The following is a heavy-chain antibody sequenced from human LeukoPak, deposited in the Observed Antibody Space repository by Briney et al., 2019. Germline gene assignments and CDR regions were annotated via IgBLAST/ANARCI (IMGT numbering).Heavy chain of an antibody. J-gene: IGHJ5*02. CDR2: IKQDGSEK. D-gene: IGHD5-24*01. Sequence: GGSLRLSCAASGFTFSTYWMGWVRQAPGKGLEWVANIKQDGSEKYYVDSVKGRFTISRDNAKKSLYLQMNSLRAEDTAVYYCARQLQVLNKWFDPWGQGTLVTVSS. CDR1: GFTFSTYW. CDR3: ARQLQVLNKWFDP. V-gene: IGHV3-7*01.